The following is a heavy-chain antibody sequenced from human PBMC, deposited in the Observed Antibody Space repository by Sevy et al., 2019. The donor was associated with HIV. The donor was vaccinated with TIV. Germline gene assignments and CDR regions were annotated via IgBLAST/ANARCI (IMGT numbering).Heavy chain of an antibody. D-gene: IGHD1-26*01. CDR3: ARWTRWELLFPYYYMDV. J-gene: IGHJ6*03. V-gene: IGHV4-34*01. Sequence: SETLSLTCAVYGGSFSGYYWSWIRQPPGKGLEWIGEINHSGSTNYNPSLKSRVTISVDTSKNQFSLKLSSVTAADTAVYYCARWTRWELLFPYYYMDVWGKETTVTVSS. CDR1: GGSFSGYY. CDR2: INHSGST.